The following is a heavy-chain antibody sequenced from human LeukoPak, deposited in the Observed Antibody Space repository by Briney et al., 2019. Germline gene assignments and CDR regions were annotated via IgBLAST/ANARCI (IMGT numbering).Heavy chain of an antibody. V-gene: IGHV3-9*01. D-gene: IGHD1-7*01. CDR2: ISWNSGSI. J-gene: IGHJ4*02. CDR1: GFTFDDYA. Sequence: PGGSLRLSCAASGFTFDDYAMHWVRQAPGKGLEWVSGISWNSGSIGYADSVKGRFTISRDNAKNSLYLQMNSLRAEDTAVYYCAKSFPPYNWNSIGHWGQGTLVTVSS. CDR3: AKSFPPYNWNSIGH.